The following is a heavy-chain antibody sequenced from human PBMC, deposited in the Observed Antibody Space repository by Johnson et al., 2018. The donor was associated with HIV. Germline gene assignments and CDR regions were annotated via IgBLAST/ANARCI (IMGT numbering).Heavy chain of an antibody. Sequence: QEQLVESGGGVVQPGRSLRVSCAASGFTFSSYAMHWVRQAPGKGLEWVAVIAYDGSNKYYADSVKGRFTISRDNSKNTLYLQMDSLRPEDTAVYSCARDWDAFDIWGQGTMVTVSS. J-gene: IGHJ3*02. CDR1: GFTFSSYA. CDR3: ARDWDAFDI. V-gene: IGHV3-30*04. CDR2: IAYDGSNK.